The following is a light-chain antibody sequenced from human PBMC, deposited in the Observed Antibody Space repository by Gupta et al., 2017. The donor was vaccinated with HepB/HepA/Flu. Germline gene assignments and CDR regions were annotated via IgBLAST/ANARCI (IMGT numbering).Light chain of an antibody. CDR3: GTWDSSLSAVV. Sequence: QSVFTHPPSVSAAPRQKVTISCSGSSSNIGNNYVSWYQQLPGTAPKLLIYENNKRPSGIPDRFSGSKSGTSATLGITGLQTGDEADYYCGTWDSSLSAVVFGGGTKLTVL. CDR2: ENN. CDR1: SSNIGNNY. J-gene: IGLJ2*01. V-gene: IGLV1-51*02.